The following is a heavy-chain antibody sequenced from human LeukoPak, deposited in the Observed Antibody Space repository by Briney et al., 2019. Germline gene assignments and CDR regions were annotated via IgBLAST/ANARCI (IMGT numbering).Heavy chain of an antibody. CDR1: GGSICSYY. CDR2: IYYSGST. V-gene: IGHV4-59*01. Sequence: PSETLSLTCTVSGGSICSYYWSWIRQPPGKGLEWIGYIYYSGSTNYNPSLKSRVTISVDTSKNQFSLKLSSVTAADTAVYYCARDCGGDCYSDWYFDLWGRGTLVTVSS. D-gene: IGHD2-21*02. J-gene: IGHJ2*01. CDR3: ARDCGGDCYSDWYFDL.